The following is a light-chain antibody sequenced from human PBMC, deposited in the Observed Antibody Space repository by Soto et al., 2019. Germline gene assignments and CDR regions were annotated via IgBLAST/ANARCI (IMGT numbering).Light chain of an antibody. J-gene: IGKJ1*01. CDR3: QQHDNLPRT. Sequence: EIVMTPSPATLSVSPGERARVSCRASQSVSSNLAWYQQKPGQAPRLLIYGASTRATGIPARFSGSGSGTEFTLTISGLQSEDLALYECQQHDNLPRTVGQGTKVDIK. V-gene: IGKV3-15*01. CDR2: GAS. CDR1: QSVSSN.